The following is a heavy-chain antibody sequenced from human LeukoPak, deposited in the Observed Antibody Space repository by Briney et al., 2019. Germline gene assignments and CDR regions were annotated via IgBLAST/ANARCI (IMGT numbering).Heavy chain of an antibody. CDR1: GFTFSSYS. CDR2: ISSSSSYI. V-gene: IGHV3-21*01. J-gene: IGHJ4*02. D-gene: IGHD3-22*01. CDR3: ARVPYYYDSSGYLFDY. Sequence: PGGSLRLSCAASGFTFSSYSMNWVRQAPGKGLERVSSISSSSSYISYADSVKGRFTISRDNAKNSLYLQMNSLRAEDTAVYYCARVPYYYDSSGYLFDYWGQGTLVTVSS.